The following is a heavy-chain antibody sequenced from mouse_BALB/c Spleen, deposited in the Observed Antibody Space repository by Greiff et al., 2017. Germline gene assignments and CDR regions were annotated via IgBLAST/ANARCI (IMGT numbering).Heavy chain of an antibody. Sequence: VQLKQSGAELVKPGASVKLSCTASGFNIKDTYMHWVKQRPEQGLEWIGRIDPANGNTKYDPKFQGKATITADTSSNTAYLQLSSLTSEDTAVYYCARSYYGNYVWYFDVWGAGTTVTVSS. D-gene: IGHD2-1*01. J-gene: IGHJ1*01. CDR1: GFNIKDTY. CDR3: ARSYYGNYVWYFDV. CDR2: IDPANGNT. V-gene: IGHV14-3*02.